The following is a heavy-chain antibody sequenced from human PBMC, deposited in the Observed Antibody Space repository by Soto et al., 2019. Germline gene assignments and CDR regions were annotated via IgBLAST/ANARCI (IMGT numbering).Heavy chain of an antibody. V-gene: IGHV4-59*08. CDR2: IYYGGSA. D-gene: IGHD2-8*01. CDR3: ARGGHCTNGVCSALDY. CDR1: GGSISTYY. J-gene: IGHJ4*02. Sequence: QVQLQESGPGLVKPSETLSLTCTVSGGSISTYYWNWIRQPPGKGLDGIGYIYYGGSANYNPSLKSRVTLSVDTSKKQFSLKLSSVTAADTAVYYCARGGHCTNGVCSALDYWGQGTLVTVSS.